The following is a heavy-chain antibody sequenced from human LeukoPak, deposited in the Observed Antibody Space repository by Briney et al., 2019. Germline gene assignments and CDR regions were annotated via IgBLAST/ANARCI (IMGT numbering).Heavy chain of an antibody. J-gene: IGHJ4*02. CDR3: ARVGSSVSFDY. Sequence: PGGSLRLSCAASGFSFSSYWMSWVRQAPGKGLEWVANIKQDGSEKYYVDSVKGRFTISRDNAKNSLYLQMNSLRPEDTAVYYCARVGSSVSFDYWGQGTLVTVSS. D-gene: IGHD6-6*01. V-gene: IGHV3-7*01. CDR1: GFSFSSYW. CDR2: IKQDGSEK.